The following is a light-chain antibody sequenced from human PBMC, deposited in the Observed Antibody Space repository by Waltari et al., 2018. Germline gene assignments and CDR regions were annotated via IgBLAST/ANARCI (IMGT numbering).Light chain of an antibody. CDR1: SSDVGGYNF. Sequence: QSALIQPASVSGSPGQSITISCTGTSSDVGGYNFVSWYQHPPGKDPKLLLYEVRDLPSGVSSRFFGSKTGNRASRTISGLLPEDEADYFCTSYTASSTLVFGGGTKVTVL. J-gene: IGLJ3*02. CDR2: EVR. V-gene: IGLV2-14*01. CDR3: TSYTASSTLV.